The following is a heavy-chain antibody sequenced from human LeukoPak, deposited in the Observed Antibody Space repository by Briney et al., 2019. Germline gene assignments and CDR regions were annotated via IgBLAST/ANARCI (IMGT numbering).Heavy chain of an antibody. CDR3: ARGYDFWSGYRIAFDI. D-gene: IGHD3-3*01. CDR2: SNPSGGST. J-gene: IGHJ3*02. V-gene: IGHV1-46*01. CDR1: GYTFTSYY. Sequence: ASVKVSCKASGYTFTSYYMHWVRQAPGQGLEWMGISNPSGGSTSYAQKFQGRVTMTRDTSTSTVYMELSSLRSEDTAVYYCARGYDFWSGYRIAFDIWGQGTMVTDSS.